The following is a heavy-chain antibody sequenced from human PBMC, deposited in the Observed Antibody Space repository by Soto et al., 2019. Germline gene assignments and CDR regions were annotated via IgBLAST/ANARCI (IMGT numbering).Heavy chain of an antibody. CDR3: GRGGVATILYYYYNMDV. J-gene: IGHJ6*03. V-gene: IGHV1-8*01. CDR1: GYTFTSYD. D-gene: IGHD5-12*01. CDR2: IILNGGNT. Sequence: SVKVSCKASGYTFTSYDINWVRQATGQGLGWLGWIILNGGNTGYAQKSKGRVTLTRNTSISTAYMELSSLRSEDTFVFYWGRGGVATILYYYYNMDVWGKGPTVTVSS.